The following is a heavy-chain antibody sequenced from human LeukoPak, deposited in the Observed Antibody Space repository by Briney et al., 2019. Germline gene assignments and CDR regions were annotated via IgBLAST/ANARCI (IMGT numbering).Heavy chain of an antibody. J-gene: IGHJ4*02. CDR3: ARGTPRSGRYGVDY. V-gene: IGHV3-48*02. CDR2: ISSSGDTI. D-gene: IGHD6-19*01. CDR1: GFTFSSYS. Sequence: PGGSLRLSCAASGFTFSSYSMKWVRQAPGKGLEWVSYISSSGDTIHYGDSVKGRFSISRDNDNKLLFLQMNSLRDDDTAVYYCARGTPRSGRYGVDYRGQGTLVTVSS.